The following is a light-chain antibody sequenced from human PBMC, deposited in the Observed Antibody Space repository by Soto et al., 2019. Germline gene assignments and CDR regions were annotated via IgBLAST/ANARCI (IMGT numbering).Light chain of an antibody. Sequence: IQLTQSPSSLSASVGDRVTITCRASQGISSYLAWYQQKPGKAPKLLIYAASTLQSGVPSRFSGSGSGTDFTLTTSSLQPEDFAIYSCQQLNIYPLIFGGGTKVDIK. V-gene: IGKV1-9*01. CDR3: QQLNIYPLI. J-gene: IGKJ4*01. CDR2: AAS. CDR1: QGISSY.